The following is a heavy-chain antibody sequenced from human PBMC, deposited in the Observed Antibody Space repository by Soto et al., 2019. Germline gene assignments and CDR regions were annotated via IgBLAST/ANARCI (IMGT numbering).Heavy chain of an antibody. Sequence: GGSLRLSCAASGFTFSGSAMHWVRQASGKGLEWVGRIRSKANSYATAYAASVKGRFTISRDDSKNTAYLQMNSLKTEDTAVYYCTRHYDILTGFSPTQAISMDVWGQGTTVTVSS. V-gene: IGHV3-73*01. CDR1: GFTFSGSA. D-gene: IGHD3-9*01. CDR2: IRSKANSYAT. CDR3: TRHYDILTGFSPTQAISMDV. J-gene: IGHJ6*02.